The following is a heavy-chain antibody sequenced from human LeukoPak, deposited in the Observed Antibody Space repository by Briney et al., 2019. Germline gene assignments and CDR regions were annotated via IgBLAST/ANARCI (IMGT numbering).Heavy chain of an antibody. J-gene: IGHJ6*03. D-gene: IGHD2-2*02. V-gene: IGHV4-34*01. CDR3: ARGHRQLLYPRNYYYYMDV. Sequence: SETLSLTCAVYGGSFSGYYWSRIRQPPGKGLEWIGEINHSGSTNYNPSLKSRVTISVDTSKNQSSLKLSSVTAADTAVYYCARGHRQLLYPRNYYYYMDVWGKGTTVTVSS. CDR2: INHSGST. CDR1: GGSFSGYY.